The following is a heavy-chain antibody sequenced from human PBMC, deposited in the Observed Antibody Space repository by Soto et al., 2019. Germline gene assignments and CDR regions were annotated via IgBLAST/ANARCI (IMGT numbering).Heavy chain of an antibody. V-gene: IGHV1-69*06. D-gene: IGHD3-22*01. J-gene: IGHJ3*02. Sequence: SVRVSCKXSGGTFSSYAISWVRQAPGQGLEWMGGIIPIFGTANYAQKFQGRVTVTADKSTSTAYMELSSLRSEDTAVYYCARVSYYDSSGYWVWDAFDIWGQGTMVTVSS. CDR1: GGTFSSYA. CDR3: ARVSYYDSSGYWVWDAFDI. CDR2: IIPIFGTA.